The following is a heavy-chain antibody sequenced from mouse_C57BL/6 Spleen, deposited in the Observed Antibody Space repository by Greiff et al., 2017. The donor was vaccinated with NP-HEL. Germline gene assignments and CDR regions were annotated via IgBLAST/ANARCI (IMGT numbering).Heavy chain of an antibody. CDR2: INPNNGGT. J-gene: IGHJ2*01. V-gene: IGHV1-26*01. CDR1: GYTFTDYY. Sequence: VQLKQSGPELVKPGASVKISCKASGYTFTDYYMNWVKQSHGKSLEWIGDINPNNGGTSYNQKFKGKATLTVDKSSSTAYMELRSLTSEDSAVYYCARRKGGYFDYWGQGTTLTVSS. CDR3: ARRKGGYFDY.